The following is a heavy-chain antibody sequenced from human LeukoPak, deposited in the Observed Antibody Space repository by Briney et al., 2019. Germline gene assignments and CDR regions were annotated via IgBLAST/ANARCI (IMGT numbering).Heavy chain of an antibody. CDR2: ISYDGSNK. Sequence: GGSLRLSCAASGFTFSSYAMHWARQAPGKGLEWVAVISYDGSNKYYADSVKGRFTISRDNSKNTLYLQMNSLRAEDTALYYCAKGLRSLHYYFDYWGQGTLVTVSS. V-gene: IGHV3-30-3*01. CDR1: GFTFSSYA. CDR3: AKGLRSLHYYFDY. D-gene: IGHD5-24*01. J-gene: IGHJ4*02.